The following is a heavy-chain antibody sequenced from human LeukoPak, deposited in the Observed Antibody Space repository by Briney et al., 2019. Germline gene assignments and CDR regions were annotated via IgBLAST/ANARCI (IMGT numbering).Heavy chain of an antibody. CDR1: GGTFSSYT. V-gene: IGHV1-69*13. CDR3: ARSTDCSGGSCYSPYFQH. CDR2: IIPIFGTA. Sequence: VASVKVSCKASGGTFSSYTISWVRQAPGQGLEWMGGIIPIFGTANYAQKFQGRVTITADESTSTAYMELSSLRSEDTAVYYCARSTDCSGGSCYSPYFQHWGQGTLVTVSS. J-gene: IGHJ1*01. D-gene: IGHD2-15*01.